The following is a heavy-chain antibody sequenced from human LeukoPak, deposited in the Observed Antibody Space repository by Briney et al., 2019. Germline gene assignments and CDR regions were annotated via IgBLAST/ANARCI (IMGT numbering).Heavy chain of an antibody. D-gene: IGHD1-26*01. CDR1: GFIFSDHY. J-gene: IGHJ4*02. Sequence: GGSLRLSCAASGFIFSDHYMDSVRQAPGKGLEWLARSRDKAKSYSTEHAASVKGRFTISRDNSKNSLYLQMNSLKTEDTAVYYCARRSNSYYTFDYWGQGTLVTVSS. CDR3: ARRSNSYYTFDY. CDR2: SRDKAKSYST. V-gene: IGHV3-72*01.